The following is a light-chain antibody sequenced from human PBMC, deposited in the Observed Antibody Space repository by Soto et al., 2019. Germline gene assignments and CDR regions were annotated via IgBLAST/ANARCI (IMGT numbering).Light chain of an antibody. J-gene: IGKJ1*01. CDR2: DAS. CDR1: QSISGS. Sequence: DIPMTQSPSTLSASVGDRVTITCRASQSISGSLAWYQQKPGKAPQLLIYDASSLESGVPSRFSGSASGTEFTLTISSLQPDDFATYYCQQYGSYPWTFGQGAKVEIK. V-gene: IGKV1-5*01. CDR3: QQYGSYPWT.